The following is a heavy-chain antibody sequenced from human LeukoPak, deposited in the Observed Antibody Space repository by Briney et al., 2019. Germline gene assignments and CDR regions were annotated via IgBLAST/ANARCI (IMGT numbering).Heavy chain of an antibody. CDR1: GFTFSSYA. CDR3: AKDPIDSSGWPTDY. D-gene: IGHD3-22*01. J-gene: IGHJ4*02. CDR2: ISGSGGST. V-gene: IGHV3-23*01. Sequence: GSLRLSCAASGFTFSSYAMSWVRQAPGKGLEWVSAISGSGGSTYYADSVKGRFTISRDNSKNTLYLQMNSLRAEDTAVYYCAKDPIDSSGWPTDYWGQGTLVTVSS.